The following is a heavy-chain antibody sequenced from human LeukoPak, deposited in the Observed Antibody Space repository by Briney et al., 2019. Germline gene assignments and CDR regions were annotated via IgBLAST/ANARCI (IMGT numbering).Heavy chain of an antibody. V-gene: IGHV4-59*08. CDR3: ARHFSSVDWYFDL. D-gene: IGHD4-23*01. CDR2: IYSSGRT. J-gene: IGHJ2*01. CDR1: GGSISDYY. Sequence: SETLSLTCSVSGGSISDYYWSWIRQSPGKGLEWIGYIYSSGRTMYNASLKTRVTISLDMSRNQFSLRLKSVTAADTAVFYCARHFSSVDWYFDLWGRGTLVTVSS.